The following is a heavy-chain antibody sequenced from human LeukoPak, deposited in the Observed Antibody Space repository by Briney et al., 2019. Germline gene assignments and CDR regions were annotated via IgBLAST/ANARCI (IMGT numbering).Heavy chain of an antibody. V-gene: IGHV5-51*01. Sequence: GESLKISCKGSGYIFSSYWIGWVRQMPGKGLEWMGIIYPGDSDTRYSPSFQGQVTISADKSISTAFLQWSSLKASDTAIYYCARRTGYSNFDYWRQGVLVTVSS. CDR3: ARRTGYSNFDY. CDR1: GYIFSSYW. CDR2: IYPGDSDT. J-gene: IGHJ4*02. D-gene: IGHD5-24*01.